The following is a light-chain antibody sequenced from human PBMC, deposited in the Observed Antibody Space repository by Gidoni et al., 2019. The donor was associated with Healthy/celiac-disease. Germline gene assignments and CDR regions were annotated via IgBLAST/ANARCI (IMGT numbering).Light chain of an antibody. Sequence: EIVLTQSPATLSLSPGERATLSCRASQSVSSYFAWYQQKPGQAPRLLIYDASNRATGIPARFSGSGSGTDFTLTISSLEPEDFAVYYCQQRSNWPPMYTFGQGTKLEIK. CDR3: QQRSNWPPMYT. V-gene: IGKV3-11*01. CDR1: QSVSSY. CDR2: DAS. J-gene: IGKJ2*01.